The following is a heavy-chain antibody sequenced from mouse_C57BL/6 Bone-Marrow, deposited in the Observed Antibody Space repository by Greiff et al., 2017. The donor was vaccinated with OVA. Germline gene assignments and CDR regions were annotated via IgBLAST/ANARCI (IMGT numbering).Heavy chain of an antibody. V-gene: IGHV1-7*01. D-gene: IGHD2-14*01. CDR1: GYTFTSYW. CDR2: INPSSGYT. Sequence: QVQLKESGAELAKPGASVKLSCKASGYTFTSYWMHWVKQRPGQGLEWIGYINPSSGYTNYNQKFKGKSTLTVDKSSSTAYMQLSSLTSEDSAVYYCARRGNYLDYWGQGTTLTVSS. J-gene: IGHJ2*01. CDR3: ARRGNYLDY.